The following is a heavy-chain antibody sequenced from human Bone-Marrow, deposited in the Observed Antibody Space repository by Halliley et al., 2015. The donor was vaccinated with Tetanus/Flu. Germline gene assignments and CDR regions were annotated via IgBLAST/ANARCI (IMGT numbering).Heavy chain of an antibody. D-gene: IGHD3-16*01. CDR3: VRVGPVWGSVDY. J-gene: IGHJ4*02. V-gene: IGHV1-18*01. CDR2: IRQNGDKT. Sequence: WMGWIRQNGDKTNYAQNLQGRVTMTKDTSTSTAYMELRTLRSDDTAVYYCVRVGPVWGSVDYWGQGTLVTVSS.